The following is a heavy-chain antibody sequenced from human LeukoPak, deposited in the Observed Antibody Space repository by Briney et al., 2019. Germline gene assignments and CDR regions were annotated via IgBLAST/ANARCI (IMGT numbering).Heavy chain of an antibody. CDR2: IYPGDSDT. CDR3: ARARFCSGCSCYAEN. D-gene: IGHD2-15*01. V-gene: IGHV5-51*01. Sequence: GESLKISRKGSGYSFTTSWIGLLRQMPGKGLEWMGIIYPGDSDTRYSPSFQGQVTISADKSITTAYLHWSSLKASDTAMYYCARARFCSGCSCYAENGGQGTPVTVSS. J-gene: IGHJ4*02. CDR1: GYSFTTSW.